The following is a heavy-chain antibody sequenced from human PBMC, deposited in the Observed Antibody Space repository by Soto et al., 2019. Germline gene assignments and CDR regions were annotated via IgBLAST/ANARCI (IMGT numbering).Heavy chain of an antibody. D-gene: IGHD2-15*01. Sequence: QVQVIQSGAEVKQPGASVKVSCKVSGHTLAELSIHWVRQAPGTGLEWMGGYDPEKGGIIYAQKFQGGVTMTEDTSTDTAYMELSSLRTEDTAIYYCAGDKGLTGTHEFEYWGQGTLVTVSP. CDR3: AGDKGLTGTHEFEY. CDR2: YDPEKGGI. V-gene: IGHV1-24*01. J-gene: IGHJ4*02. CDR1: GHTLAELS.